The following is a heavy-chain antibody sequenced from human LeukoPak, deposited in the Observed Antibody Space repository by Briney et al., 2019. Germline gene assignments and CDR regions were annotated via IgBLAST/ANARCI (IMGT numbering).Heavy chain of an antibody. D-gene: IGHD6-25*01. CDR3: ARGSDYYYYIDV. J-gene: IGHJ6*03. Sequence: SETLSLTCSVSGGSISSYYWSWIRQPPGKGLEWIGYIFYTGSTNYNPSLKTRVSISLDTSTNQFSLSLISVTAADTAVYYCARGSDYYYYIDVWGKGTTVTVSS. V-gene: IGHV4-59*01. CDR1: GGSISSYY. CDR2: IFYTGST.